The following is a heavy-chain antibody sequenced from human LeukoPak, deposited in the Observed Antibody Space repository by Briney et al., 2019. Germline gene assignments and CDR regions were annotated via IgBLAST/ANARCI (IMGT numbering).Heavy chain of an antibody. V-gene: IGHV3-53*01. J-gene: IGHJ4*02. Sequence: PGGSLSLSCALSGFTVSDKYTSWVRQAPGGGRGWVSFIYSGGDTFYADSVKGRFTISRDNSQHTPYLHMTSRRAEAPAVYCFMRDSNSFPSYLDYWGQGTRVSVSS. CDR3: MRDSNSFPSYLDY. D-gene: IGHD2-21*01. CDR1: GFTVSDKY. CDR2: IYSGGDT.